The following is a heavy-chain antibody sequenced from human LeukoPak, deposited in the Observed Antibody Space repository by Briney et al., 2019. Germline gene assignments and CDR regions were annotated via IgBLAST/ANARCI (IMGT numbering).Heavy chain of an antibody. CDR2: ISSNGGST. V-gene: IGHV3-64*01. CDR1: GFTFSSYA. D-gene: IGHD6-19*01. Sequence: GGSLRLSCAASGFTFSSYAMHWVRQAPGKGLEYVSAISSNGGSTYYANSVKGRFTISRDNSKNTLYLQMGSLRAEDMAVYYCASLFSSGWFGGDRDYWGQGTVVPVSS. CDR3: ASLFSSGWFGGDRDY. J-gene: IGHJ4*02.